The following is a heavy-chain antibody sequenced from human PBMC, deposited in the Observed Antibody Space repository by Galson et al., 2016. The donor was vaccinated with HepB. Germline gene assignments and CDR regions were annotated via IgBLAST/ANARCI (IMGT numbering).Heavy chain of an antibody. D-gene: IGHD5-12*01. CDR1: GFIFSSYA. J-gene: IGHJ4*02. CDR3: ASEAPILAPTLDY. CDR2: ISGTEGHT. Sequence: SLRLSCAASGFIFSSYAMSWVRQAPGKGLEWVSGISGTEGHTYYADSVKGRFTISRDNSKNTLYLQMNSLRAEDTAVYYCASEAPILAPTLDYWGQGTLVIVSS. V-gene: IGHV3-23*01.